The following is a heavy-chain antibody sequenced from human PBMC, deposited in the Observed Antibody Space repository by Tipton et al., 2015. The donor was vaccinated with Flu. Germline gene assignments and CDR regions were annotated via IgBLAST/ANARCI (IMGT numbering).Heavy chain of an antibody. V-gene: IGHV3-33*01. J-gene: IGHJ4*02. CDR3: ARPRGVVVVAFDY. CDR1: GFNFSSYG. Sequence: QLVQSGGGVVQPGRSLRLSCEASGFNFSSYGMHWVRQAPGKGLEWVAVIWFDGSKKYYADSVKGRFTISRDDSKSTVYLEMNSLRVEDTAVYYCARPRGVVVVAFDYWGQGALVTVSS. CDR2: IWFDGSKK. D-gene: IGHD2-15*01.